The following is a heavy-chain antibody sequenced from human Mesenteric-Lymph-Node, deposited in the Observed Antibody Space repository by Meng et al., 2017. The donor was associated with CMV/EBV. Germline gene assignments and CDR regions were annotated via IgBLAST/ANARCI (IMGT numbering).Heavy chain of an antibody. Sequence: ASVKVSCKASGYSFNGYYIHWIRQAPGQGLEWMGRINPKSGNTDYAQKFQGRITMTTDTSINTAYMELSRLRSDDAAVYYCARDHYDFWRGFNPVGYAMDVWGQGTTVTVSS. CDR3: ARDHYDFWRGFNPVGYAMDV. CDR2: INPKSGNT. V-gene: IGHV1-2*06. D-gene: IGHD3-3*01. CDR1: GYSFNGYY. J-gene: IGHJ6*02.